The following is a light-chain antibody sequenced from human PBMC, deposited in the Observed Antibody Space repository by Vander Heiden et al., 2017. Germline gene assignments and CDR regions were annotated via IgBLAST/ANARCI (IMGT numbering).Light chain of an antibody. V-gene: IGLV1-44*01. J-gene: IGLJ1*01. CDR3: AAWDDNLNGLYV. CDR2: IDN. CDR1: SSNIGSNS. Sequence: QSVLTQPPSASGTTGQRVTISCSGTSSNIGSNSVSWYRRLPGTAPKLLIYIDNQRPSGVPDRFSGSKSGTSASLAISGLQSEDEAEYFCAAWDDNLNGLYVFGTGTKVTVL.